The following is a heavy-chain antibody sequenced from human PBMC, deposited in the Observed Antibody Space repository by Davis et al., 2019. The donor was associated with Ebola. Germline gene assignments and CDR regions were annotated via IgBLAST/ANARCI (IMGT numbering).Heavy chain of an antibody. Sequence: GESLKISCAASGFTFSDYYMSWIRQAPGKGLGWVSYISSSGSTIYYADSVKGRFTISRDNAKNSLYLQMNSLRDEDTAVYYCARSLYDYVWGSYTHGFDYWGQGTLVTVSS. V-gene: IGHV3-11*04. CDR1: GFTFSDYY. CDR2: ISSSGSTI. D-gene: IGHD3-16*01. J-gene: IGHJ4*02. CDR3: ARSLYDYVWGSYTHGFDY.